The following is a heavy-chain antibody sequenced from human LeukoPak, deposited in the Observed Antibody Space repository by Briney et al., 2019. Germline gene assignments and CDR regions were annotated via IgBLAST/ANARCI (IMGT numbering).Heavy chain of an antibody. CDR1: GFTFSSYS. Sequence: GGSLRLSCAASGFTFSSYSMNWVRQAPGKGLEWVSSISSSSSYIYYGDSVKGRFTISRDNSKNTLYLQMNSLRAEDTAVYYCAVVGPFDYWGQGTLVTVSS. D-gene: IGHD1-26*01. CDR2: ISSSSSYI. J-gene: IGHJ4*02. V-gene: IGHV3-21*04. CDR3: AVVGPFDY.